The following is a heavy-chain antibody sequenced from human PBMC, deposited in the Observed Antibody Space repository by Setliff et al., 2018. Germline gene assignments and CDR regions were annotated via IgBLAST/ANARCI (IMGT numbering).Heavy chain of an antibody. CDR1: GYSISSGYY. V-gene: IGHV4-38-2*01. J-gene: IGHJ5*02. D-gene: IGHD3-10*01. CDR2: IYHGGTT. Sequence: PSETLSLTCDVSGYSISSGYYWGWVRQPPGKGLEWIGSIYHGGTTYYNPSLKSRVTISVDTSENQIFLKLSSVTAADTAVYYCARGRYYGSGSHLFDPWGQGTLVTSPQ. CDR3: ARGRYYGSGSHLFDP.